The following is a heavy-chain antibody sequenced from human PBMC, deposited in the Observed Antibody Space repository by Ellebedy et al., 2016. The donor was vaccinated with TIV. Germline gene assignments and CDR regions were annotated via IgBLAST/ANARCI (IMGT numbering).Heavy chain of an antibody. CDR1: GFTFSSYW. V-gene: IGHV3-7*01. Sequence: GESLKISCAASGFTFSSYWMNWVRQAPGKGLEWVANIKEGGSGKYYVDSVKGRFTISRDNAKNSLYLQMNNLRAEDTAVYYCARGNDYGDDVSLWYFDRWGRGTLVTVSS. CDR3: ARGNDYGDDVSLWYFDR. J-gene: IGHJ2*01. D-gene: IGHD4/OR15-4a*01. CDR2: IKEGGSGK.